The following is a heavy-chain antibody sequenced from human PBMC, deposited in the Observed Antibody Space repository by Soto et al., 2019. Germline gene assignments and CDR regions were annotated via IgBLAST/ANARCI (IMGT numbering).Heavy chain of an antibody. CDR1: GGSICSGGYY. J-gene: IGHJ4*02. Sequence: SETLSLTCTVSGGSICSGGYYLSWIRQHPGKGLEWIGYIYYSGSTYYNPSLKSRVTISVDTSKNQFSLKLSSVTAADTVVYYCARVARFLEWLPFDYWGQGTLVTVSS. V-gene: IGHV4-31*03. CDR2: IYYSGST. D-gene: IGHD3-3*01. CDR3: ARVARFLEWLPFDY.